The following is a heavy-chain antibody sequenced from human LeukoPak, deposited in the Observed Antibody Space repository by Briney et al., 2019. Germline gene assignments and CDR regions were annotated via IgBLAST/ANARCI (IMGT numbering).Heavy chain of an antibody. J-gene: IGHJ4*02. CDR2: TVSRGTT. D-gene: IGHD6-13*01. CDR3: AKSDRWYSSSWYDY. Sequence: GGSLRLSCVASGFTFTSDAMNWVRQAPGKGLEWVSSTVSRGTTQYADSVKGRFTVSRDTSKNTLYLQMNSLRADDTAVYYCAKSDRWYSSSWYDYWGQGTLVTVSS. V-gene: IGHV3-23*01. CDR1: GFTFTSDA.